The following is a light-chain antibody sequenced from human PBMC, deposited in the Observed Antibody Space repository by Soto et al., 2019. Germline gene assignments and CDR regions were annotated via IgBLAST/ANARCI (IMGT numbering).Light chain of an antibody. CDR2: DVS. Sequence: QSALTQPRSVSGSPGQSVTISCTGTSSDVGGYNYVSWYQQHPGQAPKLIIYDVSKRPSGVPDRFSGSKSGNTASLTIAGLQAEDEADYYCCSYAGSYSYVFGTGTKVTVL. CDR3: CSYAGSYSYV. CDR1: SSDVGGYNY. J-gene: IGLJ1*01. V-gene: IGLV2-11*01.